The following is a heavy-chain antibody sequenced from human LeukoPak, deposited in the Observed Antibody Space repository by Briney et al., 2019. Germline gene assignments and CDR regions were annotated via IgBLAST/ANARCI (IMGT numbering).Heavy chain of an antibody. CDR1: GFTVSSNY. CDR3: ARDRKGALLWFGISRWYFDL. D-gene: IGHD3-10*01. J-gene: IGHJ2*01. CDR2: IYSGGGT. V-gene: IGHV3-53*01. Sequence: GGSLRLSCAASGFTVSSNYMSWVRQAPGKGLEWVSIIYSGGGTYYADSVKGRFTISRDNAKNSLYLQMNSLRAEDTAVYYCARDRKGALLWFGISRWYFDLWGRGTLVTVSS.